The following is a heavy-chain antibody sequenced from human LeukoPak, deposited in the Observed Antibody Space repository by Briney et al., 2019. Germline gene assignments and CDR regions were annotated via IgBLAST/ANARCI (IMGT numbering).Heavy chain of an antibody. CDR1: GFTFDDYA. V-gene: IGHV3-43*02. D-gene: IGHD6-19*01. Sequence: GGSLRLSCAASGFTFDDYAMHWVRQAPGKGLEWVSLISGDGGSTYYADSVKGRFTISRDNSKNSLYLQMNSLITEDTSLYYCAKPPTSGWYSEDYWGQGTLVTVSS. CDR2: ISGDGGST. J-gene: IGHJ4*02. CDR3: AKPPTSGWYSEDY.